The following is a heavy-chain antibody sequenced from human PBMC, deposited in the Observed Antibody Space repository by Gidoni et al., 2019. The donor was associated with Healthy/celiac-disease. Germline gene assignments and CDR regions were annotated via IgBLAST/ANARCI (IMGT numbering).Heavy chain of an antibody. CDR2: IYYSGST. J-gene: IGHJ5*02. D-gene: IGHD6-19*01. CDR1: GGSISSSSYY. Sequence: QLQLQESGPGLVQPSETLSLTCTVSGGSISSSSYYWGWIRQPPGKGLEWIGSIYYSGSTYYNPSLKSRVTISVDTSKNQFSLKLSSVTAADTAVYYCANPSSSVAGAWGQGTLVTVSS. V-gene: IGHV4-39*01. CDR3: ANPSSSVAGA.